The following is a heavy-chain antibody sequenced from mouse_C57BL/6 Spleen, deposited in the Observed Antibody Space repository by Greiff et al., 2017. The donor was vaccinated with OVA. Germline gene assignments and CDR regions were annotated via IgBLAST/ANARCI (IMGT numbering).Heavy chain of an antibody. CDR1: GYTFTSYW. Sequence: QVQLQQPGAELVRPGTSVKLSCKASGYTFTSYWMHWVKQRPGQGLEWIGVIDPSDSYTTYNQKLQGKATLTVDTSSSTAYMQLSSLTSEDTAVYYCARSTGTRLDYWGQGTTLTVSS. V-gene: IGHV1-59*01. CDR3: ARSTGTRLDY. CDR2: IDPSDSYT. D-gene: IGHD4-1*01. J-gene: IGHJ2*01.